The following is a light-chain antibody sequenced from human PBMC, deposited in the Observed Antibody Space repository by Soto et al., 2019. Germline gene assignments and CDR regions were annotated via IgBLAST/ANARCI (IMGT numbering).Light chain of an antibody. CDR2: DGN. CDR3: GTWASSLSAGV. J-gene: IGLJ2*01. CDR1: SSNIGNNY. V-gene: IGLV1-51*01. Sequence: QSVLTQPPSVSAAPGQKVTLSCSGSSSNIGNNYVSWYQQLPGTAPKFLIYDGNKRHSGIPDRFSGSQSGTSATLGITGLQSGDEADYYCGTWASSLSAGVFGGGTKLTVL.